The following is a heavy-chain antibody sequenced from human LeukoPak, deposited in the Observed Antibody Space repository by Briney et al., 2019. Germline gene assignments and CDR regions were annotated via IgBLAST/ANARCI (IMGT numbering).Heavy chain of an antibody. CDR2: IYYSGST. CDR1: GGSISSSSYY. Sequence: PSETLSLTCTVSGGSISSSSYYWGWIRQPPGKGLEWIGSIYYSGSTYYNPSLKSRVTISVDTSKNQFSLKLSSVTAADTAVYYCARETSFYPAYCGGDCVDYWGQGTLVTVSS. J-gene: IGHJ4*02. D-gene: IGHD2-21*02. V-gene: IGHV4-39*07. CDR3: ARETSFYPAYCGGDCVDY.